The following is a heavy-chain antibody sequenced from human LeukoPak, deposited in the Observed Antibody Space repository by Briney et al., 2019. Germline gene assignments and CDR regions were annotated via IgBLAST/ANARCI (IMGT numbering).Heavy chain of an antibody. D-gene: IGHD3-22*01. CDR3: ARDPRADYYDSSGYNDY. J-gene: IGHJ4*02. V-gene: IGHV3-11*01. CDR1: GFTFSDYY. CDR2: ISSSGSTI. Sequence: GGSLRLSCAASGFTFSDYYMSWIRQAPGKGLEWVSYISSSGSTIYYADSVKGRFTSSRDNAKNSLYLQMNSLRAEDTAVYYWARDPRADYYDSSGYNDYWGQGTLVTVSS.